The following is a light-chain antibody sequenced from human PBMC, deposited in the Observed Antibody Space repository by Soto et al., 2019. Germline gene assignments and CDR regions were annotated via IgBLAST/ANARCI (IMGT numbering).Light chain of an antibody. V-gene: IGKV3-15*01. CDR1: QSVSSN. Sequence: EIVMTQSPCTLSLSPGARAPLSCRASQSVSSNLAWYQQKPGQAPRLLIYGASTRATGIPARFSGSGSGTEFTLTISSLQSEDFAVYYCQQYNNWPRTFGQGTKVDIK. CDR3: QQYNNWPRT. J-gene: IGKJ1*01. CDR2: GAS.